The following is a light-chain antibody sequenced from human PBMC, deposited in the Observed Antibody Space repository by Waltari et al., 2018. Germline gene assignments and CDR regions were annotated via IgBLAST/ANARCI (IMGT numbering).Light chain of an antibody. CDR3: QQYNNWPPWT. CDR1: QSVRNN. Sequence: ENVLTQSPATLSVSPGERATLSCRASQSVRNNLVWYQQKPGQAPRLLIYGASTRVTGIPARFSGSGSGTEFTLTISSLQSEDFAVYYCQQYNNWPPWTFGQGTKVEIK. CDR2: GAS. V-gene: IGKV3-15*01. J-gene: IGKJ1*01.